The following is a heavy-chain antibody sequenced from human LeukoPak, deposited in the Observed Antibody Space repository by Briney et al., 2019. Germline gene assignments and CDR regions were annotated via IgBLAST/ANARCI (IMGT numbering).Heavy chain of an antibody. CDR1: GGSISSSSYY. Sequence: SETLSLTCTVSGGSISSSSYYWGWIRQPPGKGLEWIGSIYYSGSTYYNPSLKSRVIISVDTSKNQFSLKLSSVTAADTAVYYCARHPIVCSSTSCYNFDYWGQGTLVTVSS. J-gene: IGHJ4*02. D-gene: IGHD2-2*02. CDR2: IYYSGST. V-gene: IGHV4-39*01. CDR3: ARHPIVCSSTSCYNFDY.